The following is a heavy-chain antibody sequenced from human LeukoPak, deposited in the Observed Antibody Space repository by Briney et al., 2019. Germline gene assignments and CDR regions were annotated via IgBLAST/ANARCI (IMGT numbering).Heavy chain of an antibody. CDR3: MTMVQVVSSPGY. V-gene: IGHV3-30*02. Sequence: GGSLRLSCAASGFTFSTYGMHWVRQAPGQGLEWVAYIPYDGSNKYYADSVKGRFTLSRDNSKNTLYLQMNSLRAEDTAVYYAMTMVQVVSSPGYWGQGTLVTVSS. CDR2: IPYDGSNK. D-gene: IGHD3-10*01. J-gene: IGHJ4*02. CDR1: GFTFSTYG.